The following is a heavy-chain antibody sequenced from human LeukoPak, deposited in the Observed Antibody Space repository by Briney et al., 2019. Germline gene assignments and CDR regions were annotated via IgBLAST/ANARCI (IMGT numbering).Heavy chain of an antibody. Sequence: GGSLRLSCVASGFTFRSYAMSWVRQAPGKGLEWVSSISSSSSYIYYADSVKGRFTISRDNAKNSLYLQMNSLRAEDTAVYYCARAGWTVTTVDYWGQGTLVTVSS. V-gene: IGHV3-21*01. CDR1: GFTFRSYA. J-gene: IGHJ4*02. D-gene: IGHD4-17*01. CDR3: ARAGWTVTTVDY. CDR2: ISSSSSYI.